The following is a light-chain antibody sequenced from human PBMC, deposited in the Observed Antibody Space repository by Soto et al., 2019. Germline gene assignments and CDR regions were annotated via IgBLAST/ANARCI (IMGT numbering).Light chain of an antibody. CDR2: DAS. J-gene: IGKJ1*01. CDR3: QQYNSYSPT. V-gene: IGKV1-5*01. Sequence: DIQMTQSPSALSASVGDRVTITCRASQNTDSWLAGYQQKPGKAPKLLISDASSLESGVPSSFSGSGSGTDFTLTINSLQPDDFATYYCQQYNSYSPTFGQGTKVDSK. CDR1: QNTDSW.